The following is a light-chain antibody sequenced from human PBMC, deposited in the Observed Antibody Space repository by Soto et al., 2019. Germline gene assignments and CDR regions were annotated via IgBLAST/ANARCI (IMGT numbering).Light chain of an antibody. J-gene: IGKJ1*01. CDR3: QQYNSYTWT. V-gene: IGKV1-5*01. CDR2: DAS. Sequence: DIQMTQSPSTLSASVGDRVTITCRASQSVSDWLAWYQQKPGKAPKLLIYDASCLESAVPSRFSGSGSGTEFTLTISRLQPDDFATYYCQQYNSYTWTFGQGTKVEIK. CDR1: QSVSDW.